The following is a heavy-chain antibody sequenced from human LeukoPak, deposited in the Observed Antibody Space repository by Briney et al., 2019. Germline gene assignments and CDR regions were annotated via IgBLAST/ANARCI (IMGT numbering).Heavy chain of an antibody. D-gene: IGHD3-10*01. V-gene: IGHV6-1*01. CDR1: GDSVSSNDAS. CDR3: AREVAMIRGVKNWFDR. Sequence: SQTLSLTCAISGDSVSSNDASWNWIRQSPSRGLEWLGRTFYRSKWYYDYEASLKSRITINPDTSKNQFSLQLNSVTPEDTAMYYYAREVAMIRGVKNWFDRWGQGTLVTVSS. CDR2: TFYRSKWYY. J-gene: IGHJ5*02.